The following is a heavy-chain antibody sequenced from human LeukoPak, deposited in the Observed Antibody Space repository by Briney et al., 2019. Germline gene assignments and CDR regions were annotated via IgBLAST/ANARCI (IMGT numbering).Heavy chain of an antibody. D-gene: IGHD6-19*01. J-gene: IGHJ4*02. CDR2: MNPNSGNT. CDR3: ARGWHGFDY. CDR1: GYTFTNYD. Sequence: ASVKVSCKASGYTFTNYDINWVRQAPGQGLEWMGYMNPNSGNTGYAQKFQARFTMTRDTSISTAYMELSSLRSEDTAVYYCARGWHGFDYWGQGTLVTVSS. V-gene: IGHV1-8*01.